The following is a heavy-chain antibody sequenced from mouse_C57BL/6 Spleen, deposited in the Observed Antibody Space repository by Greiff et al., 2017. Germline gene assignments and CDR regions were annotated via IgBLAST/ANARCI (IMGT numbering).Heavy chain of an antibody. CDR2: ISNLAYSI. D-gene: IGHD2-1*01. V-gene: IGHV5-15*01. CDR3: ARLYYGNYGFDY. J-gene: IGHJ2*01. CDR1: GFTFSDYG. Sequence: EVHLVESGGGSVQPGGSLKLSCAASGFTFSDYGMAWVRQAPRKGPEWVAFISNLAYSIYYADTVTGRFTISRENAKNTLYLEMSSLRSEDTAMYYCARLYYGNYGFDYWGQGTTLTVSS.